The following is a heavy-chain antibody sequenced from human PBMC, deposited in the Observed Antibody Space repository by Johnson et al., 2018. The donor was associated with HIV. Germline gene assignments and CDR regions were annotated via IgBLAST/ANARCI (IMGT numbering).Heavy chain of an antibody. CDR1: GFTFSSYG. CDR2: ISYDGSNK. V-gene: IGHV3-30*18. CDR3: VKPKNPDAFDI. J-gene: IGHJ3*02. D-gene: IGHD1-14*01. Sequence: QEKLVESGGGVVQPGRSLRLSCAASGFTFSSYGMHWVRQAPGKGLEWVAVISYDGSNKYYADSVKGRFTISRDNSKNTLYVQMNSLTAEDTAVYYCVKPKNPDAFDIWGQGTMVTVSS.